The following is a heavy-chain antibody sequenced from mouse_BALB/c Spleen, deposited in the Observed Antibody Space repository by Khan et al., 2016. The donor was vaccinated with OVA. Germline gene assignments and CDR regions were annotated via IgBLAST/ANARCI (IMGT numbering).Heavy chain of an antibody. Sequence: EVQLQESGPELVKPGASVKMSCKASGYTFTSYVMHWMRQKPVQGLEWIGYIYPYNDDTKYNEQFKGKATLTSDKSSSTAYMELSSLTSEDATVYYGARNYSYDVCFDYWGQGTTLTVSS. V-gene: IGHV1S136*01. CDR2: IYPYNDDT. D-gene: IGHD2-12*01. CDR1: GYTFTSYV. J-gene: IGHJ2*01. CDR3: ARNYSYDVCFDY.